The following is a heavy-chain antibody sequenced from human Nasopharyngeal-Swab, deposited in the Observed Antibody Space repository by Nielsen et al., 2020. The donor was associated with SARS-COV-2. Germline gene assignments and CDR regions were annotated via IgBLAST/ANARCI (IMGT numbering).Heavy chain of an antibody. CDR3: VRGRAATGTVGVDH. J-gene: IGHJ4*02. D-gene: IGHD6-13*01. V-gene: IGHV3-48*01. CDR2: ISSSSSTI. Sequence: GESLKISCAASGFTFSSYSMNWVRQAPGKGLEWVSYISSSSSTIYYADSVKGRFTISRDNAKNSLYLQMNSLRAEDTAVYYCVRGRAATGTVGVDHWGQGTLVTVSS. CDR1: GFTFSSYS.